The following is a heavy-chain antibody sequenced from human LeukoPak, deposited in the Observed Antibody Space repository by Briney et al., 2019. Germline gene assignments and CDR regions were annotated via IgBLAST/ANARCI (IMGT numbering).Heavy chain of an antibody. D-gene: IGHD3-10*01. J-gene: IGHJ6*02. CDR2: MNPNSGNT. Sequence: ASVKVSCKASGYTFTSYDINWVRQATGQGLEWMGWMNPNSGNTGYAQKFQGRVTMTRNTSISTAYMEVSSLGSEDTAVYYCARVPSGSYYERRYGMDVWGQGTTVTVSS. CDR1: GYTFTSYD. V-gene: IGHV1-8*01. CDR3: ARVPSGSYYERRYGMDV.